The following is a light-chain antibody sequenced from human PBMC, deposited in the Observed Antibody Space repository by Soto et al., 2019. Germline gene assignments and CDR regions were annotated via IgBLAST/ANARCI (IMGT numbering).Light chain of an antibody. J-gene: IGLJ2*01. CDR2: DVR. CDR1: SSDVGGHNF. V-gene: IGLV2-14*01. CDR3: SSYLSSGTLA. Sequence: QSALTQPASVYGSPGQSITISCTGTSSDVGGHNFVSWYQQHPGRAPKLMIYDVRNRPSGVSNRFSGSKSANTDSLTISGLQAEDEADYYCSSYLSSGTLAFGGGTKVTVL.